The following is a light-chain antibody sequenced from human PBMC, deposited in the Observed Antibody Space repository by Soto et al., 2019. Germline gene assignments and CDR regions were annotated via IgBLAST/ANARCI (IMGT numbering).Light chain of an antibody. CDR2: TNN. CDR3: ATWHDSFYV. J-gene: IGLJ1*01. CDR1: TSDIGTNA. Sequence: QSVLTQPPSASGTPGQRVTVSCSGSTSDIGTNAVNWFQHLPGTAPRLLIYTNNQRPSGVPDRFSGSKSGTSASLAISGIQSEDEATYYCATWHDSFYVFGTGTQLTVL. V-gene: IGLV1-44*01.